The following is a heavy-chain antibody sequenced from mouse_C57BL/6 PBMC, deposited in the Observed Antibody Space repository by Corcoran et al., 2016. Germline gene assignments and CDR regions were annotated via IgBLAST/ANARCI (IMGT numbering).Heavy chain of an antibody. J-gene: IGHJ2*01. CDR2: IDPADGDT. V-gene: IGHV14-1*01. D-gene: IGHD2-5*01. CDR1: GFNIKDYY. CDR3: TPYSNYFDY. Sequence: EVQLQQSGAELVRPGASVKLSCTASGFNIKDYYMHWVKQRPEQGLDWIGRIDPADGDTEYAPKYQGKATMTADTSSNTAYLQLSSLTSEDTAVYYCTPYSNYFDYWGQGTTLTVSS.